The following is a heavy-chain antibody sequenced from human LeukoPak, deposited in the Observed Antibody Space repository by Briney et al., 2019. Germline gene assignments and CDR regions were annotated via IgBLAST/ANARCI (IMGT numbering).Heavy chain of an antibody. CDR1: GGTFSSYA. CDR3: ARLGDYGDYYFEY. J-gene: IGHJ4*02. CDR2: IIPIFGTA. Sequence: SVKVSCKASGGTFSSYAISWVRQAPGQGLEWMGGIIPIFGTANYAQKFQGRVTITADESTSTAYMELSSLRSEDTAVYYCARLGDYGDYYFEYWGQGTLVTVSS. D-gene: IGHD4-17*01. V-gene: IGHV1-69*01.